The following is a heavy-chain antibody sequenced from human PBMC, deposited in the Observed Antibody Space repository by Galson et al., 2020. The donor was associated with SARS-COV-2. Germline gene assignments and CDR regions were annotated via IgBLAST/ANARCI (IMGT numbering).Heavy chain of an antibody. J-gene: IGHJ4*02. V-gene: IGHV3-30*01. CDR3: AREFESAEEDKIRPFDY. Sequence: GESLKISCAASGFTFSSYAMHWVRQAPGKGLEWVAVISYDGSNKYYADSVKGRFTISRDNSKNTLYLQMNSLRAEDTAVYYCAREFESAEEDKIRPFDYWGQGTLVTVSS. D-gene: IGHD2-15*01. CDR1: GFTFSSYA. CDR2: ISYDGSNK.